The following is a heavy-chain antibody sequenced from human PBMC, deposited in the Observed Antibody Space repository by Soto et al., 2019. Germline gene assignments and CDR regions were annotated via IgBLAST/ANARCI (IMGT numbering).Heavy chain of an antibody. CDR3: ARSVNNAMVHFDY. CDR1: GFTFSSYA. J-gene: IGHJ4*02. Sequence: QVQLVESGGGVVQRGRSLRLSCAASGFTFSSYAMHGVRQAPGKGLEWVAVISYDVSNKYYADSVKGRFTISSDNAKTALSLNMNSMRAADMAVSYCARSVNNAMVHFDYLGQGTLVSVSS. CDR2: ISYDVSNK. V-gene: IGHV3-30-3*01. D-gene: IGHD5-18*01.